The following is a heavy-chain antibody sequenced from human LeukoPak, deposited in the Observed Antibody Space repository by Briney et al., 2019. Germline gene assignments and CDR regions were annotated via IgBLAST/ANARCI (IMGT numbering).Heavy chain of an antibody. Sequence: GESLKISCKGSGYSFSSYWIGWVRQMPGKGLEWMGIIYPGDSDTRYSPSFQGQVTISADKSISTAYLQWSSLKASDTAMYYCARHLFCSGGSCYSGAFDIWGQGTMVTVSS. J-gene: IGHJ3*02. CDR1: GYSFSSYW. CDR3: ARHLFCSGGSCYSGAFDI. CDR2: IYPGDSDT. V-gene: IGHV5-51*01. D-gene: IGHD2-15*01.